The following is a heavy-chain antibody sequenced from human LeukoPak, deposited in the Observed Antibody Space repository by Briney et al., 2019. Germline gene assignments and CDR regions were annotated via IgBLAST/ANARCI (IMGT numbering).Heavy chain of an antibody. Sequence: GSLRLSCAASGFAVSSNYMSWIRQPPGKGLEWIRYIYYSGSTNYNPSLKSRVTISVDTSKNQFSLKLSSVTAADTAVYYCARGPRFGGGYYYGMDVWGQGTTVTVSS. CDR1: GFAVSSNY. V-gene: IGHV4-59*02. J-gene: IGHJ6*02. CDR2: IYYSGST. CDR3: ARGPRFGGGYYYGMDV. D-gene: IGHD3-10*01.